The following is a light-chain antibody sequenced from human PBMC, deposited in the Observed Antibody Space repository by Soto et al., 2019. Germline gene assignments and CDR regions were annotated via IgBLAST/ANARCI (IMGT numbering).Light chain of an antibody. V-gene: IGLV2-23*02. CDR2: EVS. Sequence: QSALTQPASVSGSPGQSITISCTGTSSDFGSYNLISWYQQYPDKAPKLMIYEVSKRPSGVSNRFSGSKSGNTASLTISGLQAEDEADYYCCSYAGSSTFYVFGSGTKVTVL. CDR1: SSDFGSYNL. J-gene: IGLJ1*01. CDR3: CSYAGSSTFYV.